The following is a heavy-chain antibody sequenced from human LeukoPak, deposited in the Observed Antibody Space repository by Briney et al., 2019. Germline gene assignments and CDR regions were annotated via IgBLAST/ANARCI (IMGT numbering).Heavy chain of an antibody. J-gene: IGHJ4*02. Sequence: GGSLRLSCAASGFTVSDYSMSWVRQAPGKGLEWVSAISGSGSYTDYADSVKGRFTISKDNSKNTLYMRMSSLRAQDTAVYYCAKRRYDSSGHFDSWGQGTLVTVSS. D-gene: IGHD3-22*01. CDR2: ISGSGSYT. CDR1: GFTVSDYS. CDR3: AKRRYDSSGHFDS. V-gene: IGHV3-23*01.